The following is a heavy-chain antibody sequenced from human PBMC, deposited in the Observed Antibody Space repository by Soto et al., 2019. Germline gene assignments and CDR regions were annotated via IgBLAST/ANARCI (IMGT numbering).Heavy chain of an antibody. CDR3: AKDRVGYCSSTSCYSWYFDL. CDR2: ISYDGSNK. Sequence: QVQLVESGGGVVQPGRSLRLSCAASGFTFSSYGMHWVRQAPGKGLEWVAVISYDGSNKYYADSVKGRFTISRDNSKNTLYLQMNSLRADDTAVYYCAKDRVGYCSSTSCYSWYFDLWGRGTLVTVSS. V-gene: IGHV3-30*18. CDR1: GFTFSSYG. D-gene: IGHD2-2*02. J-gene: IGHJ2*01.